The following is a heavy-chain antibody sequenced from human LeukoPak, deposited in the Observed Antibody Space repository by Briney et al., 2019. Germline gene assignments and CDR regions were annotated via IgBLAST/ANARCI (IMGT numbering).Heavy chain of an antibody. CDR3: ARADYYDSSGLGGDYFDY. D-gene: IGHD3-22*01. Sequence: KGLEWXXSISSSISYIYYADSVKGRFTISRDSAKNSLYLQMNSLRAEDTAVYYCARADYYDSSGLGGDYFDYWGQGTLVTVSS. J-gene: IGHJ4*02. CDR2: ISSSISYI. V-gene: IGHV3-21*01.